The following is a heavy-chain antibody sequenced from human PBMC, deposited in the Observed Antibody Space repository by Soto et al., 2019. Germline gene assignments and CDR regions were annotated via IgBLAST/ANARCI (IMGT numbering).Heavy chain of an antibody. CDR2: IYYSGST. J-gene: IGHJ6*02. CDR1: GGSISSGDYY. CDR3: ARDGLVWGGWEWLPLPLYYYGMDV. V-gene: IGHV4-30-4*01. D-gene: IGHD3-16*01. Sequence: SETLSLTCTVSGGSISSGDYYWSWIRQPPGKGLEWIGYIYYSGSTYYNPSLKSRVTISVDTSKNQFSLKLSSVTAADTAVYYCARDGLVWGGWEWLPLPLYYYGMDVWGPGTTVSVS.